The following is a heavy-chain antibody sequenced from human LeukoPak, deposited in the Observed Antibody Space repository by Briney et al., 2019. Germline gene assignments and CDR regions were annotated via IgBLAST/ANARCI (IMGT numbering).Heavy chain of an antibody. V-gene: IGHV3-23*01. J-gene: IGHJ4*01. CDR1: GFTFSSYA. Sequence: PGGSLRLSCAASGFTFSSYAMTWVRQAPGKGLEWVSAISHSGGSTYYSGSVKGRFTISRDNSKNTVYLQMNSLRAEDTAVYYCAKTRIQIQLWFNYWGQGTLVTVSS. CDR2: ISHSGGST. D-gene: IGHD5-18*01. CDR3: AKTRIQIQLWFNY.